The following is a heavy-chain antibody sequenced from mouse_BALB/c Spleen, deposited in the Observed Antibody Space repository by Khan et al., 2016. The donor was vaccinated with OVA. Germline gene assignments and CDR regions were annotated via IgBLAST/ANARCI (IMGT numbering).Heavy chain of an antibody. Sequence: EVQLQESGPGLVKPSQSLSLTCSVTGYSITSGYNWNWIRQFPGNKLEWMGYISYDGSFNYNPSLKNRISITRDTSKNQFFLKLNSVTTEDTATYYCARDYFGNGYFDYWGQGNTLTVSS. V-gene: IGHV3-6*02. D-gene: IGHD1-1*01. J-gene: IGHJ2*01. CDR3: ARDYFGNGYFDY. CDR2: ISYDGSF. CDR1: GYSITSGYN.